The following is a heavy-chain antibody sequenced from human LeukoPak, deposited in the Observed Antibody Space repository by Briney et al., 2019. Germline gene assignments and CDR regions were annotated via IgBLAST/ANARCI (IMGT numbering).Heavy chain of an antibody. J-gene: IGHJ4*02. D-gene: IGHD3/OR15-3a*01. CDR3: ARDPSSLRDSYDY. V-gene: IGHV3-7*01. Sequence: TGGSLRLSCAASGFTFSNYNMNWIRQAPGQRLEWVANIKEDGSEKNYVDSVKGRFTISRDNAKNSLYLQMNSLRVEDTAMYYCARDPSSLRDSYDYWGQGTLVIVSS. CDR1: GFTFSNYN. CDR2: IKEDGSEK.